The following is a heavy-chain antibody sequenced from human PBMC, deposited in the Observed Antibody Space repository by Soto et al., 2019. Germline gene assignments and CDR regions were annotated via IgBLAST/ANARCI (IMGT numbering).Heavy chain of an antibody. Sequence: QLQLRESGPGLVNPSETLSLTCPVSGGSIRSSTYYWCWIRQPPGKGLEWIGSINYSGKTYYKSSLQSRVTISIDTAKNQFSLSLSSLTAADAAVYYCARVVLGATATNYFDYWGQGTLVTVSS. D-gene: IGHD2-15*01. J-gene: IGHJ4*02. CDR1: GGSIRSSTYY. V-gene: IGHV4-39*01. CDR3: ARVVLGATATNYFDY. CDR2: INYSGKT.